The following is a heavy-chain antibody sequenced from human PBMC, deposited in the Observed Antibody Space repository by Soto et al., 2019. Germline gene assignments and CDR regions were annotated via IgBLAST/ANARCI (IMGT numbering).Heavy chain of an antibody. CDR2: IIPIFGTA. J-gene: IGHJ5*02. CDR3: AGGRGARGGYYPYWFDP. Sequence: QVQLVQSGAEVKKPGSSVKVSCKASGGTFSSYAITWVRQAPGQGLEWMGGIIPIFGTANYAQKFQGRVTITADESTSTADMMPTSQRTEETAVYYRAGGRGARGGYYPYWFDPWGQGALVTVSS. V-gene: IGHV1-69*12. D-gene: IGHD3-22*01. CDR1: GGTFSSYA.